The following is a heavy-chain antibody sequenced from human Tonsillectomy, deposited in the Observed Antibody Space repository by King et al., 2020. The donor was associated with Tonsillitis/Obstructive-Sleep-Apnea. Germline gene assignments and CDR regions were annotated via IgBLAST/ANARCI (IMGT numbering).Heavy chain of an antibody. CDR1: GFTFDDYA. Sequence: VQLVESGGGLVQPGRSLRISCAASGFTFDDYAMHWVRQTPGKGLEWVSGISWNSGSIGYADSVKGRFTISRDNAKNSLYLQMNSLRAEDTALYYCAKDADFDYWGQGTLVTVSS. CDR3: AKDADFDY. V-gene: IGHV3-9*01. J-gene: IGHJ4*02. CDR2: ISWNSGSI.